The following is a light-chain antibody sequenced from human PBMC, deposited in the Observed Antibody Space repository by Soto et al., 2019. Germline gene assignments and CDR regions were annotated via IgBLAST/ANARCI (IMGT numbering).Light chain of an antibody. CDR3: QQYGGSPPYT. V-gene: IGKV3-20*01. CDR1: QSISSSY. J-gene: IGKJ2*01. Sequence: EIVLTQSPGTLSLSPGERATLSCRASQSISSSYLAWYQQIPGQAPRLLIYGTSNRATGIPDRFSGSGSGTDFTLTSSRLQPEDFAVYYCQQYGGSPPYTFGQGTKLEIK. CDR2: GTS.